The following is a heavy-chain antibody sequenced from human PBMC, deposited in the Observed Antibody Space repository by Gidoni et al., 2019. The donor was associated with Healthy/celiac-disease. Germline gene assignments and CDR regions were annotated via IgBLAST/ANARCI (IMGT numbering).Heavy chain of an antibody. Sequence: QVQLVQSGAEVKKPGASVKVSCKASGYTFTSYAMHWVRQAPGQRLEWMGWINAGNGNTKYSQKFQGRVTITRDTSASTAYMELSSLRSEDTAVYYCARDTGTVTRSLDYWGQGTLVTVSS. CDR2: INAGNGNT. J-gene: IGHJ4*02. CDR1: GYTFTSYA. CDR3: ARDTGTVTRSLDY. V-gene: IGHV1-3*01. D-gene: IGHD4-17*01.